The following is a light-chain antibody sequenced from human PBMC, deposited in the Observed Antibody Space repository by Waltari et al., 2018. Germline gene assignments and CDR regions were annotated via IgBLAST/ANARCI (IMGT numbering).Light chain of an antibody. CDR3: QQSYTTPECT. Sequence: DIQMTQSPPSLSASVGDRVTITCRASQSISSYLNWYQQKPGKAPNLLIYAASTLQSGVPSRFSGSGSGTDFTLTITSLQPEDFATYYCQQSYTTPECTFGQGTKLEIK. V-gene: IGKV1-39*01. CDR1: QSISSY. CDR2: AAS. J-gene: IGKJ2*02.